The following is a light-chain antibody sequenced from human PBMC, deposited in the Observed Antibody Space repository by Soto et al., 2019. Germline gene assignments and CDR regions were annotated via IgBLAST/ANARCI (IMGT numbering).Light chain of an antibody. CDR3: QSYDSSLSGYV. Sequence: QSVLTQPPSVSGAPGQRVTISCTGSRSNIGTGYDVQWYQQLPGTAPKLLIYGNTKRPLGVPARFSGSKSGTSASLAISGLQAEDEAEYHCQSYDSSLSGYVFGTGTKLTVL. CDR1: RSNIGTGYD. CDR2: GNT. J-gene: IGLJ1*01. V-gene: IGLV1-40*01.